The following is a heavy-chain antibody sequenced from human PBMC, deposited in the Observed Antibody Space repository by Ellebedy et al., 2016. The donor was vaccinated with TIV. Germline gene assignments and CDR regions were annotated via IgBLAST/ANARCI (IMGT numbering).Heavy chain of an antibody. CDR2: INPKSVVT. J-gene: IGHJ3*02. D-gene: IGHD1-1*01. Sequence: AASVKVSCKASGYTFTGYFLHWVRQAPGQGLEWMGWINPKSVVTNYVQKFQGRVAMTRDTSISTAYMELSRLRSDDTAVYFCAREETGDAFDIWGQGTMVTVSS. CDR3: AREETGDAFDI. V-gene: IGHV1-2*02. CDR1: GYTFTGYF.